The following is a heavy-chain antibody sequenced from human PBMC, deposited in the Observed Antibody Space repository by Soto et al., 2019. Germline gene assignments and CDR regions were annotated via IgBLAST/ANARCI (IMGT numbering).Heavy chain of an antibody. CDR1: GFTFSSYA. Sequence: GGSLRLSCAASGFTFSSYAMSWVRQAPGKGLEWVSAISGSGGSTYYADSVKGRFTISRDNSKNTLYLQMNSLRAEDTAVYYCAKTVSYGTGSPFAKETPYYMDVWGKGTTVTVSS. V-gene: IGHV3-23*01. J-gene: IGHJ6*03. CDR3: AKTVSYGTGSPFAKETPYYMDV. D-gene: IGHD3-10*01. CDR2: ISGSGGST.